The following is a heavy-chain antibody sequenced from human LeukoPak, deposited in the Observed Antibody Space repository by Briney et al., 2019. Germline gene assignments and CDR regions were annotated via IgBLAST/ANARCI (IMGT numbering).Heavy chain of an antibody. V-gene: IGHV1-8*03. J-gene: IGHJ4*02. CDR3: ARSPAGRITIFGVVPPTLPFDY. CDR1: GYTFTSYD. Sequence: ASVKVSCKASGYTFTSYDINWVRQATGQGLEWMGWVNPNSGNTGYAQKFQGRVTITRNTSISTAYMELSSLRSEDTAVYYCARSPAGRITIFGVVPPTLPFDYWGQGTLVTVSS. CDR2: VNPNSGNT. D-gene: IGHD3-3*01.